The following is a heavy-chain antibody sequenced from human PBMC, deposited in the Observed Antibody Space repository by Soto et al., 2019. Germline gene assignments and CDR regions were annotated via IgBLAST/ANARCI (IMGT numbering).Heavy chain of an antibody. CDR1: GGSISSYY. J-gene: IGHJ1*01. Sequence: SETLSLTCTVSGGSISSYYWSWIRQPPGKGLEWIGYIYYSSSTYYNPSLKSRVTISRDTSKNQFSVKLISVTAADTAVYYPEYFQHWGQGTLVTVSS. CDR3: EYFQH. CDR2: IYYSSST. V-gene: IGHV4-59*08.